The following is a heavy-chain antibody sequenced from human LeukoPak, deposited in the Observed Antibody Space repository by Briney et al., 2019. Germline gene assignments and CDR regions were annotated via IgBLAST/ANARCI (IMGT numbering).Heavy chain of an antibody. V-gene: IGHV1-2*02. CDR2: INPNSGGT. CDR3: ARDDYDSSGYNRAFDI. Sequence: ASVKVSCKASGYTFTSYDINWVRQAPGQGLEWMGWINPNSGGTNYAQKFQGRVTMTRDTSISTAYMELSRLRSDDAAVYYCARDDYDSSGYNRAFDIWGQGTMVTVSS. D-gene: IGHD3-22*01. J-gene: IGHJ3*02. CDR1: GYTFTSYD.